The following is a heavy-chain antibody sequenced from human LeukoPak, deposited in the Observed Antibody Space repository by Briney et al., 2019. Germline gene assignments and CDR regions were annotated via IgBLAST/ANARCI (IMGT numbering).Heavy chain of an antibody. V-gene: IGHV3-23*01. J-gene: IGHJ4*02. CDR1: GCTFSSYA. Sequence: PGGSLRLSCAASGCTFSSYAMSWVRQAPGKGLEWVSAISGSGGSTYYADSVKGRFTISRDNSKNTLYLQMNSLRAEDTAVYYCAKDRSIVGATSDYWGQGTLVTVSS. CDR3: AKDRSIVGATSDY. CDR2: ISGSGGST. D-gene: IGHD1-26*01.